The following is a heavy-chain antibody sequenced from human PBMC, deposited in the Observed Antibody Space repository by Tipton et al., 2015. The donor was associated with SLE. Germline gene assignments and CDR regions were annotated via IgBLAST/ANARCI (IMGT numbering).Heavy chain of an antibody. Sequence: TLSLTCTVSGASISSGGSYWSWIRQYPGKGLEWIGYIYYSGSTNYNPSLKSRVTISVDTSKNQFSLKLTSVTAADMAVYYCARESGSSGWSLDSWGQGIPVTVSS. V-gene: IGHV4-61*08. CDR2: IYYSGST. CDR3: ARESGSSGWSLDS. J-gene: IGHJ4*02. D-gene: IGHD6-13*01. CDR1: GASISSGGSY.